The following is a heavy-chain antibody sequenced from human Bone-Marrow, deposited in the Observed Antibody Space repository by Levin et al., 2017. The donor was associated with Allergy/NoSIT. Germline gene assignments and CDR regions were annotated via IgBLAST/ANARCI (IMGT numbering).Heavy chain of an antibody. D-gene: IGHD1-7*01. V-gene: IGHV3-9*01. J-gene: IGHJ5*02. CDR3: AKEVFKGVELGWFAP. CDR2: INGDGGSI. CDR1: GFTFDDYV. Sequence: GGSLRLSCAASGFTFDDYVMHWVRQAPGKGLEWVSSINGDGGSIGYADSVKGRFTISRDNAKNSLYLQMDNLRVEDTALYYCAKEVFKGVELGWFAPWGQGTLVIVSS.